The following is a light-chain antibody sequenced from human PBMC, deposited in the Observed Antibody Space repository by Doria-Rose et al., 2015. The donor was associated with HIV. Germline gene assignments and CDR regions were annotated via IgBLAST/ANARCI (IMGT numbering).Light chain of an antibody. CDR3: QQSFSTPRT. CDR1: QNINRF. Sequence: TQSPSSLSASVGDRVTITCRASQNINRFLNWYQQEPGKVPKVLIYAASSLHSGVPSRFSGSGSGTDFTLTISSLQPEDFATYYCQQSFSTPRTFGQGTKVEIK. J-gene: IGKJ1*01. CDR2: AAS. V-gene: IGKV1-39*01.